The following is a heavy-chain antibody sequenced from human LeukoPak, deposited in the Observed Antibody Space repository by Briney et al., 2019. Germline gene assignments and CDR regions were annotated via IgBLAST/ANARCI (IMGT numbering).Heavy chain of an antibody. CDR1: GGTFSSYA. J-gene: IGHJ4*02. Sequence: SSVKVSCKASGGTFSSYAISWVRQAPGQGLEWMGGIIPIFGTANYAQKFQGRVTITEDKSTSTAYMELSSLRSEDTAVYYCARVAYYGSGSSPDYWGQGTLVTVSS. D-gene: IGHD3-10*01. V-gene: IGHV1-69*06. CDR3: ARVAYYGSGSSPDY. CDR2: IIPIFGTA.